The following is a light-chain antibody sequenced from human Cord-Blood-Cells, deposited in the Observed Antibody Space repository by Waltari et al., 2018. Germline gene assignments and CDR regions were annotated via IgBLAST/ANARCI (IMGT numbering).Light chain of an antibody. CDR3: YSTDSSGNHRV. J-gene: IGLJ2*01. Sequence: SYELTQPPSVSVSTGQKARITSSGDALPKQYAYWYQQKSGQAPVLVIYEDSKRPSGIPERFSGSSSGTMATLTISGAQVEDEADYYCYSTDSSGNHRVFGGGTKLTVL. CDR2: EDS. V-gene: IGLV3-10*01. CDR1: ALPKQY.